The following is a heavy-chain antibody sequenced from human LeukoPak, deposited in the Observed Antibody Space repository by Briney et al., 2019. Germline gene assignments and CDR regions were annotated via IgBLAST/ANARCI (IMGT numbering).Heavy chain of an antibody. CDR2: ISAYNGDT. Sequence: GASVKVSCKASGFTFTRYGISWVRQVPGQGLEWMGWISAYNGDTKYAQKFQDRLTMTTETSTSAAYMELTSLRSDDTAVYYCARDPSNTSGWYAWADYWGQGTLVTVSS. V-gene: IGHV1-18*01. CDR3: ARDPSNTSGWYAWADY. D-gene: IGHD6-19*01. CDR1: GFTFTRYG. J-gene: IGHJ4*02.